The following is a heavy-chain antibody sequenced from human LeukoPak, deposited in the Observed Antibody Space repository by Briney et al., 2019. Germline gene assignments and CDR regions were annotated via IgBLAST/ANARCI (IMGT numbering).Heavy chain of an antibody. Sequence: ASVKVSCKASGYTFTSYGISRVRQAPGQGLEWMGWISAYNGNTIYAQKLQGRVTMTTDTSTSTAYMELRSLRSDNTPEYYCARDRYRQWLAPPNYYGMDVWGQGTTVTVSS. V-gene: IGHV1-18*01. CDR2: ISAYNGNT. CDR1: GYTFTSYG. J-gene: IGHJ6*02. CDR3: ARDRYRQWLAPPNYYGMDV. D-gene: IGHD6-19*01.